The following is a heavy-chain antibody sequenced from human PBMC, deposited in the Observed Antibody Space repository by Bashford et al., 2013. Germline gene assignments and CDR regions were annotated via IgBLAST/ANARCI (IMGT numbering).Heavy chain of an antibody. CDR3: AKTVGGSWFLDN. J-gene: IGHJ4*02. D-gene: IGHD3-10*01. V-gene: IGHV3-23*01. CDR2: VTGGGGST. Sequence: GGSLRLSCAASGFTFSSYAMSWVRQGSREGAGWVSAVTGGGGSTYYADSVKGRFTISRDNSKNTLYLQMNSLRVEDTAVYYCAKTVGGSWFLDNWGQGTLVTVSS. CDR1: GFTFSSYA.